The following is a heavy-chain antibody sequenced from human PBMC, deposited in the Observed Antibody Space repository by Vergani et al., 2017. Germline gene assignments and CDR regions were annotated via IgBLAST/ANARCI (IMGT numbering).Heavy chain of an antibody. CDR1: GGSITYGAFY. D-gene: IGHD3-22*01. CDR3: ARCFRDEGMIYGGTVENWFDP. J-gene: IGHJ5*02. Sequence: QLQLQESGPGLVKPSETLSLTCTVSGGSITYGAFYWGWIRQSPGKGLECIGSIYYSENKFYNPSLESRVTLSIDTTKNKFSLKFKSVTSADTAVYYCARCFRDEGMIYGGTVENWFDPWGQGTLVTVSS. CDR2: IYYSENK. V-gene: IGHV4-39*01.